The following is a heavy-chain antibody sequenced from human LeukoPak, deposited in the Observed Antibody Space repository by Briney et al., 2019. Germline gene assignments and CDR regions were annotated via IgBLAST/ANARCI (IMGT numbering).Heavy chain of an antibody. D-gene: IGHD2-15*01. V-gene: IGHV4-61*02. J-gene: IGHJ4*02. CDR2: IYTGGST. CDR3: ARPTRGWRYFDY. CDR1: GGSISSGTSF. Sequence: PSETLSLTCTVSGGSISSGTSFWTWIRQPAGKGLEWIGRIYTGGSTNYNPSLKSRVTISVDTSKNQFSLKLSSVTAADTAVYYCARPTRGWRYFDYWGQGTLVTVSS.